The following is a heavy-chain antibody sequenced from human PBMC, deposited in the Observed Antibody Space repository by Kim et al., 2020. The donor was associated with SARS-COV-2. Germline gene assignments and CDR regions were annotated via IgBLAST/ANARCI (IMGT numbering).Heavy chain of an antibody. Sequence: GGSMRLSCAASGFTFSSYWMHWVRQAPGKGLVWVSRINSDGSSTSYADSVKGRFTISRDNAKNTLYLQMNSLRAEDTAVYYCARDLSSRTYYDFWSGPDYYMDVWGKGTTVTVSS. CDR3: ARDLSSRTYYDFWSGPDYYMDV. D-gene: IGHD3-3*01. J-gene: IGHJ6*03. V-gene: IGHV3-74*01. CDR2: INSDGSST. CDR1: GFTFSSYW.